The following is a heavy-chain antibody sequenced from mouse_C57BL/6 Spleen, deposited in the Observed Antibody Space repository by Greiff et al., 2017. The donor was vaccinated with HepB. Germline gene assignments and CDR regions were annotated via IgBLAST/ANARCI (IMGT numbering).Heavy chain of an antibody. D-gene: IGHD2-1*01. CDR1: GYSFTDYN. J-gene: IGHJ4*01. Sequence: VHVKQSGPELVKPGASVKISCKASGYSFTDYNMNWVKQSNGKSLEWIGVINPNYGTTSYNQKFKGTATLTVDQSSSTAYMQLNSLTSEDSAVYYCARHIYYGNYYAIDYWGQGTSVTVSS. V-gene: IGHV1-39*01. CDR2: INPNYGTT. CDR3: ARHIYYGNYYAIDY.